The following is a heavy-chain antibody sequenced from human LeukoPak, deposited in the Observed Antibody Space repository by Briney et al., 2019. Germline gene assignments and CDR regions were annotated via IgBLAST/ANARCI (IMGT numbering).Heavy chain of an antibody. CDR1: GGSISSYY. Sequence: PSETLSLTCAVSGGSISSYYWSWIRQPPGKGLEWIGYIYYSGSTNYNPSLKSRVTISVDTSKNQFSLKLSSVTAADTAVYYCARVAYSSSWYGEYYFDHWGQGTLVTVSS. J-gene: IGHJ4*02. V-gene: IGHV4-59*01. CDR2: IYYSGST. CDR3: ARVAYSSSWYGEYYFDH. D-gene: IGHD6-13*01.